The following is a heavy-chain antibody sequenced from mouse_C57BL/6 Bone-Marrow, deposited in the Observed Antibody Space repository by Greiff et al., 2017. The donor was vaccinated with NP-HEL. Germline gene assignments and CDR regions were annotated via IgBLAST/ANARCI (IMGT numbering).Heavy chain of an antibody. CDR3: ERNYGSSDY. V-gene: IGHV1-54*01. CDR2: INPGSGGT. D-gene: IGHD1-1*01. CDR1: GYAFTNYL. J-gene: IGHJ2*01. Sequence: VQLQQSGAELVRPGTSVKVSCKASGYAFTNYLIEWVKQRPGQGLEWIGVINPGSGGTNYNEKFKGKATLTADKSSSTAYMQLSSLTSEDSAVYFCERNYGSSDYWGQGTTLTVSS.